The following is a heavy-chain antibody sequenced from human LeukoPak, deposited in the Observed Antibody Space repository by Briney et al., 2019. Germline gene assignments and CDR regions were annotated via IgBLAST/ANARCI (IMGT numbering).Heavy chain of an antibody. V-gene: IGHV3-53*01. CDR2: LYSDGNT. CDR3: ARGVEPLAANTLAY. CDR1: GFMFSSYW. Sequence: GGSLRLSCAASGFMFSSYWMTWVRQAPGKGLEWVSVLYSDGNTKYADSVQGRFTISRDNSKNTLYLEMNSLSPDDTAVYYCARGVEPLAANTLAYWGQGTLVTVSS. J-gene: IGHJ4*02. D-gene: IGHD1-14*01.